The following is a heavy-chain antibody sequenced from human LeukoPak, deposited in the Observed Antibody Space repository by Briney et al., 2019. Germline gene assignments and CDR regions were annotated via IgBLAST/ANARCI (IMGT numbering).Heavy chain of an antibody. D-gene: IGHD6-13*01. CDR3: AKAYSSSLYGDAFHI. Sequence: GGSLRLSCAGSGFTFRFYAMTWVRLAPGKGLEWVSGISGDASVSRHADSMKGRFNISRDNSKNTLYLQLNGLRVEDTAIYYCAKAYSSSLYGDAFHIWGQGTMVTVSP. J-gene: IGHJ3*02. CDR1: GFTFRFYA. CDR2: ISGDASVS. V-gene: IGHV3-23*01.